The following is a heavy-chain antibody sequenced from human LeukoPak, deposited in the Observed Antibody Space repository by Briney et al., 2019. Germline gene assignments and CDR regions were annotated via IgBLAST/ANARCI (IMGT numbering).Heavy chain of an antibody. D-gene: IGHD4-17*01. J-gene: IGHJ4*02. CDR3: AKENWSNYGAVDY. CDR2: ISGSGGST. CDR1: GFSFSTYA. V-gene: IGHV3-23*01. Sequence: GGSLRLSCAASGFSFSTYAISWVRQAPGEGLEWVSVISGSGGSTYYADSVKGRFTISRDNSKNTLYLQMNSLRAEDTAVYYCAKENWSNYGAVDYWGQGTLVTVSS.